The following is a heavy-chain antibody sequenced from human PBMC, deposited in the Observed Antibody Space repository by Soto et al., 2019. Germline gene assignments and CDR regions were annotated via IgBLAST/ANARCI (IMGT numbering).Heavy chain of an antibody. Sequence: EVQLVESGGGLVQPGGSLRLSCAASGFTFSSYSMHWVRQAPGKGLEYVSGISSNGGTTSYANSVKGRFTISRDNSKNMLYLQMGSLRAEDMAVYYCGGYSGDGIWSWGQGTLVTVSS. J-gene: IGHJ5*02. CDR3: GGYSGDGIWS. D-gene: IGHD1-26*01. CDR1: GFTFSSYS. V-gene: IGHV3-64*01. CDR2: ISSNGGTT.